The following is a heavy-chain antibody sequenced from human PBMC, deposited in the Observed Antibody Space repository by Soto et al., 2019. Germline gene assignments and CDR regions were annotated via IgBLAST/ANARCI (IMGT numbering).Heavy chain of an antibody. V-gene: IGHV1-69*06. CDR3: ARGTYCRGIGCYGGYYSYYDMDV. Sequence: QVQLVQSGAEVKKPGSSVKVSCKASGGTFNNFAINWVRLAPGQGLEWMGGNIPIFDSPNYAQKFKDRVTITADKSTTPAYMELSSLTSDDTAIYYLARGTYCRGIGCYGGYYSYYDMDVWGQGTTVSVSS. J-gene: IGHJ6*02. D-gene: IGHD2-15*01. CDR2: NIPIFDSP. CDR1: GGTFNNFA.